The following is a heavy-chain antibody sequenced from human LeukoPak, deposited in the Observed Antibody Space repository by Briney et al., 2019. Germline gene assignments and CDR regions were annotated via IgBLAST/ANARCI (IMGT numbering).Heavy chain of an antibody. J-gene: IGHJ3*02. CDR3: ARRMSIAVTGTPAFDI. CDR1: GFPFKTYS. D-gene: IGHD6-19*01. CDR2: ISGGSTYI. Sequence: GGSLRLSCEASGFPFKTYSMNWVRQAPGKGLEWVSSISGGSTYIYQADSAKGRFTISRDNAKNSLYLQMNSLRAEDTAVYYCARRMSIAVTGTPAFDIWGQGTMVTVSS. V-gene: IGHV3-21*01.